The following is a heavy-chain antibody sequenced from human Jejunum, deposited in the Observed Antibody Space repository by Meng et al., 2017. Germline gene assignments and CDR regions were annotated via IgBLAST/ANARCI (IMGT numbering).Heavy chain of an antibody. CDR2: TYYRSKWYN. V-gene: IGHV6-1*01. J-gene: IGHJ4*02. CDR1: GSRVPITAAA. CDR3: ARDYGTSCPFEY. Sequence: GPCLVNPAHPPPPTLSTSGSRVPITAAAWNWIRQSPSRGLEWLGRTYYRSKWYNDYAVSVKGLLAINPDTSKNPLFLQLNSVTPEDTAVYYCARDYGTSCPFEYWGQGILVTVSS. D-gene: IGHD1/OR15-1a*01.